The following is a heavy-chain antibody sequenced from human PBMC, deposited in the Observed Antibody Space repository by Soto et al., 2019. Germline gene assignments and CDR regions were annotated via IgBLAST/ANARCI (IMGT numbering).Heavy chain of an antibody. D-gene: IGHD3-10*01. CDR3: ARDYYGSGSYYNSRWFDP. J-gene: IGHJ5*02. Sequence: SETLSLTCTVSGGSISSYYWSWIRQPPGKGLEWIGYIYYSGSTNYNPSLKSRVTISVDTSKNQFSLKLSSVTAADTAVYYCARDYYGSGSYYNSRWFDPWGQGTLVTVSS. V-gene: IGHV4-59*01. CDR2: IYYSGST. CDR1: GGSISSYY.